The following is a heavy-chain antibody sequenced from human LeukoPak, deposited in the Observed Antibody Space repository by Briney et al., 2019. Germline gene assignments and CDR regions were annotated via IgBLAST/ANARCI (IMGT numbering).Heavy chain of an antibody. V-gene: IGHV1-69*13. J-gene: IGHJ6*03. CDR2: IIPIFGTA. CDR1: GGTFSSYA. D-gene: IGHD6-6*01. Sequence: GASVKVSCKASGGTFSSYAISWVRQAPGKGLEWMGGIIPIFGTANYAQKFQGRVTITADESTSTAYMELSSLRSEDTAVYYCARPGVSSSSKGVRYYYYYMDVWGKGTTVTVSS. CDR3: ARPGVSSSSKGVRYYYYYMDV.